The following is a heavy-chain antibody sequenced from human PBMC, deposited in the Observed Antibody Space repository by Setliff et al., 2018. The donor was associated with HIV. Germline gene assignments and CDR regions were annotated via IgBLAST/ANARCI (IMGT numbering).Heavy chain of an antibody. Sequence: SGPTLVNPTQTLTLTCSFSGFSLSATGVGVAWIRQPPGKALEWLALIYWNDNKLYSPSLNRRLTITKNTSKNQVKLTMTNMDPVDTATFYCADTFTDYWYFDVWGRGTLVTVSS. CDR3: ADTFTDYWYFDV. CDR2: IYWNDNK. CDR1: GFSLSATGVG. D-gene: IGHD2-8*02. J-gene: IGHJ2*01. V-gene: IGHV2-5*01.